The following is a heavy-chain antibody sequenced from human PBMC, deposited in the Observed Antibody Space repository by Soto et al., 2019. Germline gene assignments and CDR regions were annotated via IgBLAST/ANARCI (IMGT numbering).Heavy chain of an antibody. Sequence: EVQLLESGGGLVQPGGSLRLSCAVSGFTFSNYAMSWVRQAPGKGLEWVSVISGSGGSTFYADSVKGRFTISRDNSKKTRHLQMNTLRAEDAGVDDCAKDSGSSGLGAYWGQGTLVAVSS. CDR3: AKDSGSSGLGAY. V-gene: IGHV3-23*01. D-gene: IGHD5-12*01. J-gene: IGHJ4*02. CDR1: GFTFSNYA. CDR2: ISGSGGST.